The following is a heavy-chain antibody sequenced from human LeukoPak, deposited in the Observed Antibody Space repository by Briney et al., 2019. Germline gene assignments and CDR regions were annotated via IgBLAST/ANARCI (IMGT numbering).Heavy chain of an antibody. CDR3: ARLFGELLLPSDHFYYMDV. V-gene: IGHV1-46*01. Sequence: GASVKVSCKASGYTFTSYGISWVRQAPGQGLEWMGIINPSGGSTSYAQKFQGRVTMTRDTSTSTAYMELRSLRSDDTAVYYCARLFGELLLPSDHFYYMDVWGKGTAVTVSS. J-gene: IGHJ6*03. CDR1: GYTFTSYG. D-gene: IGHD3-10*02. CDR2: INPSGGST.